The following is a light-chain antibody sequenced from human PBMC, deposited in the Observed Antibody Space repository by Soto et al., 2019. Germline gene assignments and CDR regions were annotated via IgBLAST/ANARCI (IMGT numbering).Light chain of an antibody. Sequence: EIVLTQSPGTLSLSPGERATLSCRSSQSVSSKLAWFQQKPGQAPRLLIYGASSRATGIPDRFSGSGSGTDFTLTISRLEPEDFAVYYCQQYGSSPPFTFGPGTKVDIK. J-gene: IGKJ3*01. V-gene: IGKV3-20*01. CDR1: QSVSSK. CDR3: QQYGSSPPFT. CDR2: GAS.